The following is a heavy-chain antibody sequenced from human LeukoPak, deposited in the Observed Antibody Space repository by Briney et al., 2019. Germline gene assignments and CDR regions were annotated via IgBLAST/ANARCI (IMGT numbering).Heavy chain of an antibody. D-gene: IGHD4-17*01. J-gene: IGHJ4*02. CDR2: IFSNDEK. CDR1: GFSLSNARMG. V-gene: IGHV2-26*01. Sequence: SGPVLVKPTETLALTCTVSGFSLSNARMGVSWIRQPPGKALEWLAHIFSNDEKSYSTSLKSRLTISKDTSKSQVVLTMTNMDPVDTATYYCARILSDYGDYYFDYWGQGTLVTVSS. CDR3: ARILSDYGDYYFDY.